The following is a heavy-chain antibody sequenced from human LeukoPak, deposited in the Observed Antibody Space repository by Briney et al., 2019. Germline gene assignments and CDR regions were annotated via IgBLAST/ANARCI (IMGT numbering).Heavy chain of an antibody. D-gene: IGHD2-21*02. J-gene: IGHJ5*02. CDR2: ISSSSSYI. Sequence: GGSLRLSCAASGFTFSNAWMSWVRQAPGKGLEWVSSISSSSSYIYYADSVKGRFTISRDNAKNSLYLQMNSLRAEDTAVYYCARGRPSIVVVTAGGSVWFDPWGQGTLVTVSS. V-gene: IGHV3-21*01. CDR1: GFTFSNAW. CDR3: ARGRPSIVVVTAGGSVWFDP.